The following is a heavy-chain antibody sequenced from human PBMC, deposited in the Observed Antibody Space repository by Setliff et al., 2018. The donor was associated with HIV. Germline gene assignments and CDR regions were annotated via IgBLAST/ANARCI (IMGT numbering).Heavy chain of an antibody. J-gene: IGHJ3*02. V-gene: IGHV3-21*01. Sequence: GGSLRLSCAASGFTFSGFAMNWVRQAPGKGLEWVSSISTTSHNIYYADSVKGRFTVSRDNAKNSLYLQMNSLRDEDTAVYYCASEILTYFDDSSGSDIWGQGTMVTVSS. CDR1: GFTFSGFA. CDR3: ASEILTYFDDSSGSDI. D-gene: IGHD6-19*01. CDR2: ISTTSHNI.